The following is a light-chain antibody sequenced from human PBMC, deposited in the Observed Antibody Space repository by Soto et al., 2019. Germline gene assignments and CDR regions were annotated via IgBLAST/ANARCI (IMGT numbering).Light chain of an antibody. V-gene: IGLV7-43*01. J-gene: IGLJ3*02. CDR2: STS. Sequence: QTVVTQEPSLTVSPGGTVTLTCASSTGAVTSTYYPNWFQQKPGQAPRSLIFSTSSRYSWTPARFSGYLLGGKAALTLSDVQTEDEADYYCQLYYGATRVFGGGTKLTVL. CDR1: TGAVTSTYY. CDR3: QLYYGATRV.